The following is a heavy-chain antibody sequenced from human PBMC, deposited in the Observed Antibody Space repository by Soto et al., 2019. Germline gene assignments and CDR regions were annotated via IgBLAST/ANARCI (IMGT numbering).Heavy chain of an antibody. V-gene: IGHV4-39*01. Sequence: QLHLQESGPGLVKPSETLSLTCTVSGGSISSSSYYWGWIRQPPGKGLEWIGSIYYTGITHYNPSLKSRATISIDTSKNQFSLTLNSVTATDPAVYYCARPARQDTVAGNYWGQGTLVTVSS. J-gene: IGHJ4*02. CDR1: GGSISSSSYY. CDR2: IYYTGIT. CDR3: ARPARQDTVAGNY. D-gene: IGHD6-19*01.